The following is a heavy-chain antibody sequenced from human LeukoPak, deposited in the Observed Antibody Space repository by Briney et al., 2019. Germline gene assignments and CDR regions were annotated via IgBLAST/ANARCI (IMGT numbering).Heavy chain of an antibody. CDR2: IYYSGST. CDR1: GVSISSSSSYF. Sequence: SETLSLTCSVSGVSISSSSSYFWGWIRQPPGKGLEWIGTIYYSGSTYHSPSLRSRITISVDTSKDQFSLKLRSVTAADTAVYFCASRSLFYSESGDYYDHFDYWGQGTLVTVSS. J-gene: IGHJ4*02. CDR3: ASRSLFYSESGDYYDHFDY. V-gene: IGHV4-39*01. D-gene: IGHD3-22*01.